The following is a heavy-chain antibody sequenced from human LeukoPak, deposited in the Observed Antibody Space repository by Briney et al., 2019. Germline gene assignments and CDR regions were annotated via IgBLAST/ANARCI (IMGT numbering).Heavy chain of an antibody. J-gene: IGHJ4*02. D-gene: IGHD1-26*01. CDR1: GYTFTSYY. CDR2: INPSGGST. V-gene: IGHV1-46*01. CDR3: ARDEWELLITLNY. Sequence: ASVKVSCKASGYTFTSYYMHWVRQAPGQGLEWMGIINPSGGSTSYAQKFQGRVTITADKSTSTAYMELSSLRSEDTAVYYCARDEWELLITLNYWGQGTLVTVSS.